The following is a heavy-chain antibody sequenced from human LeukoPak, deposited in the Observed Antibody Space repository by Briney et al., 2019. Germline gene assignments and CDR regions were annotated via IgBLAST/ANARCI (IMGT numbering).Heavy chain of an antibody. Sequence: ASVKVSCKTSGDTLTSYYIHWVRQAPGQGLEWMGIIKTSGGSTSNAQKLQGRVTMTRDTSTSTVYMELSSLRSEDTAVYYCARESGAWVYWGQGTLVTVSS. D-gene: IGHD1-26*01. CDR2: IKTSGGST. CDR1: GDTLTSYY. V-gene: IGHV1-46*04. J-gene: IGHJ4*02. CDR3: ARESGAWVY.